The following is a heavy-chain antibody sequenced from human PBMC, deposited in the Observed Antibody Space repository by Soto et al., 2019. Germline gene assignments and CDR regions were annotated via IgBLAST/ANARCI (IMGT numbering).Heavy chain of an antibody. CDR2: IIPIFGTA. D-gene: IGHD5-18*01. CDR1: GGTFSSYA. Sequence: SVKVSCKASGGTFSSYAISWVRQAPGQGLEWMGGIIPIFGTANYAQKFQGRVTITADKSTSTAYMELSSLRSEDTAVYYCASRVARYGYYYFDYWGQGTLVTVSS. V-gene: IGHV1-69*06. CDR3: ASRVARYGYYYFDY. J-gene: IGHJ4*02.